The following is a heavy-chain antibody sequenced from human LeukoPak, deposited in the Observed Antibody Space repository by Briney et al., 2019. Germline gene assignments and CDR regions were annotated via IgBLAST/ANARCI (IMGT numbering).Heavy chain of an antibody. V-gene: IGHV1-69*05. CDR3: ARDEDCSSTSCYEYFQH. J-gene: IGHJ1*01. Sequence: SVKVSCKASGGTFSSYAISWVRQAPGQGREWMGGIIPIFGTANYAQKFQGRVTSTTGESTSTTYMELSSLRSEDTAVYYCARDEDCSSTSCYEYFQHWGQGTLVTVSS. CDR2: IIPIFGTA. CDR1: GGTFSSYA. D-gene: IGHD2-2*01.